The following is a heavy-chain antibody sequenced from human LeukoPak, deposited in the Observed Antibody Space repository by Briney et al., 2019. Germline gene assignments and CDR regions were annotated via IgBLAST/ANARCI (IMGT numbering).Heavy chain of an antibody. Sequence: PSQTLSLTCTVSGDSISSGVYYWSWIRQPPGKGLEWIGYIYQSGSTYYSPSLKSRVTFSIDRSKNQFTLELTSVTAADTAVYYCATTGGYSGSYYYFDYWGQGTLVTVSS. V-gene: IGHV4-30-2*01. CDR3: ATTGGYSGSYYYFDY. D-gene: IGHD1-26*01. CDR1: GDSISSGVYY. CDR2: IYQSGST. J-gene: IGHJ4*02.